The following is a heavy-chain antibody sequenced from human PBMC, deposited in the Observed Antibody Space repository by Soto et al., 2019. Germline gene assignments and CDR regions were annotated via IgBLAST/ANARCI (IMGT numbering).Heavy chain of an antibody. CDR3: SRQGGPRDNWHYVDY. CDR2: MYYSGSP. J-gene: IGHJ4*02. Sequence: TSEPLSLTCSVSGGSFSISSYYWAWIRQPPGKGLEWIGSMYYSGSPYYNLSLKSRVTISVDTSKNQFSLKLDSLTATDTAVYYCSRQGGPRDNWHYVDYWGQGTLDTVSS. D-gene: IGHD1-20*01. V-gene: IGHV4-39*01. CDR1: GGSFSISSYY.